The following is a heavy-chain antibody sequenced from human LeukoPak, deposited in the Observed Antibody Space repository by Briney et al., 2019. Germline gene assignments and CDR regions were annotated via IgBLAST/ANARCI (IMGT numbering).Heavy chain of an antibody. Sequence: GASVKVSCKVSGYTLTELSMHWVRQAPGKGLEWMGGFDPEDGETTYAQKFQGRVTMTEDTSTDTAYMELSSLRSEDTAVYYCATGLNDYVWGSYRQNHYWGQGTLVTVSS. CDR1: GYTLTELS. CDR2: FDPEDGET. V-gene: IGHV1-24*01. D-gene: IGHD3-16*02. CDR3: ATGLNDYVWGSYRQNHY. J-gene: IGHJ4*02.